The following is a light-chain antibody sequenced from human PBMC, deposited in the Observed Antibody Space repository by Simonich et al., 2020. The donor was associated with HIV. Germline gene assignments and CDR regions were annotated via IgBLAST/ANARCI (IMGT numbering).Light chain of an antibody. CDR2: EVS. J-gene: IGLJ2*01. V-gene: IGLV2-8*01. CDR1: SSEVGGFNY. Sequence: QSALTQPPSASGSPGQSVTISCTGTSSEVGGFNYVSWYQQHPGKAPKPMIYEVSKRPPGVPDRFSGSKSGNAASLTGSGLQAEDESDYYCSSYAGSNNLVFGGGTKLTVL. CDR3: SSYAGSNNLV.